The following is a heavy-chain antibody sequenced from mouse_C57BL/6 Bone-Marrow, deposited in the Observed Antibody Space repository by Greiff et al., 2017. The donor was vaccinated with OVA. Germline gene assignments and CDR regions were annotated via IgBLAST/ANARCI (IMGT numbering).Heavy chain of an antibody. Sequence: QVQLQQSGAELARPGASVKLSCKASGYTFTSYGISWVKQRTGQGLEWIGEIYPRSGNTYYNEKFKGKATLTADKSSSTAYMELRSLTAEDSAVYFCARWRGSWFAYWGQGTLVTVSA. J-gene: IGHJ3*01. CDR2: IYPRSGNT. D-gene: IGHD1-1*01. CDR1: GYTFTSYG. CDR3: ARWRGSWFAY. V-gene: IGHV1-81*01.